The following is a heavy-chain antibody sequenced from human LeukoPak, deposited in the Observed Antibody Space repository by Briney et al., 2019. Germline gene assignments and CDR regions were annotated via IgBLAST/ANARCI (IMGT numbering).Heavy chain of an antibody. CDR2: INPTSGAT. CDR3: ATPNGDSHNMFDT. Sequence: ASLNVSCKASGNSFSAYYIHWVRQAPGRGLWWMGWINPTSGATNSAQTFPPTVTLTRDPSISTAYMELSNLRREDPLVYSCATPNGDSHNMFDTSGPRTLVTASS. V-gene: IGHV1-2*01. D-gene: IGHD2-21*02. CDR1: GNSFSAYY. J-gene: IGHJ5*02.